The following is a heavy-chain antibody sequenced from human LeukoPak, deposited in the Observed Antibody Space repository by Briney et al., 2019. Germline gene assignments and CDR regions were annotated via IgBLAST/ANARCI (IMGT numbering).Heavy chain of an antibody. CDR3: AKDRYEDYRLPLDY. D-gene: IGHD4/OR15-4a*01. V-gene: IGHV3-9*01. CDR2: ISWNSGRV. CDR1: GFTFDDYA. J-gene: IGHJ4*02. Sequence: GGSLRLSCAASGFTFDDYALHWVRHAPGKGLEWVSGISWNSGRVDYADSVKGRFTISRDNAKNSLFLQMNSLRAEDTALYYCAKDRYEDYRLPLDYWGQGTLVTVSS.